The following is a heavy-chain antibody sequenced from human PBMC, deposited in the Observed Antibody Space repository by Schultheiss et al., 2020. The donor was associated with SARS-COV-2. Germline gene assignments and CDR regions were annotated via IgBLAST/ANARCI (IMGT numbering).Heavy chain of an antibody. D-gene: IGHD2-2*01. CDR2: IYYSGST. J-gene: IGHJ5*02. CDR1: GGSISSGGYY. Sequence: SETLSLTCTVSGGSISSGGYYWGWIRQPPGKGLEWIGSIYYSGSTYYNPSLKSRVTISVDTSKNQFSLKLSSVTAADTAVYYCARGLYCSSTSCAWFDPWGQGTLVTVSS. V-gene: IGHV4-39*07. CDR3: ARGLYCSSTSCAWFDP.